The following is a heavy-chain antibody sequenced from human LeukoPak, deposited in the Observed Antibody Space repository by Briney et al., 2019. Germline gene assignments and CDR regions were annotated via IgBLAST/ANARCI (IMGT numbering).Heavy chain of an antibody. Sequence: SETLSLTCTVSGGSISRSNYYWGWIRQPPGKGLEWIGSIYYSGSTYYNPSLKSRVTISVDTSKNQFSLKLSSVTAADTAVYYCAISPIRRYYYGMDVWGQGTTVTVSS. J-gene: IGHJ6*02. CDR1: GGSISRSNYY. CDR2: IYYSGST. V-gene: IGHV4-39*01. D-gene: IGHD3-16*01. CDR3: AISPIRRYYYGMDV.